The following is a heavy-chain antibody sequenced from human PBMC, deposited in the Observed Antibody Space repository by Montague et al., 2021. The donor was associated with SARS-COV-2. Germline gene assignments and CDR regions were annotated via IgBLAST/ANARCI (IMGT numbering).Heavy chain of an antibody. J-gene: IGHJ4*02. CDR1: GGSISTYY. CDR2: IYYTGST. Sequence: SETLSLTCTVSGGSISTYYWSWIRQPPGKGLEWIGYIYYTGSTKYNPSLKSRVTMSVDTSTNRFSLRLNSVTAADTAMYYCARAQNTCFFVNCVNDFDFWGLGAQVTVSS. D-gene: IGHD1-1*01. CDR3: ARAQNTCFFVNCVNDFDF. V-gene: IGHV4-59*01.